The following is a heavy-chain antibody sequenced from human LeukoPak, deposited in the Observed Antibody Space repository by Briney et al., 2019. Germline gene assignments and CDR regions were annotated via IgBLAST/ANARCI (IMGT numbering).Heavy chain of an antibody. V-gene: IGHV4-4*02. J-gene: IGHJ6*03. Sequence: SGTLSLTCSVSGGSISSVKWWSWVRQPPGKGLGWIGEIYHSGRTNYNPSLKSRVTISLDTSKNQFSLKLSSVTAADTAVYYCARIYSYGPGLVYYYMDVWGKGTTVTVSS. CDR3: ARIYSYGPGLVYYYMDV. D-gene: IGHD5-18*01. CDR1: GGSISSVKW. CDR2: IYHSGRT.